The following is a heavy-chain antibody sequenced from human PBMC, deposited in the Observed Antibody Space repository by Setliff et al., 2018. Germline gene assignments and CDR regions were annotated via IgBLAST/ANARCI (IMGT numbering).Heavy chain of an antibody. CDR3: ARAQGYDSGTYWGVDYYYYMDV. CDR2: IKEDENMK. V-gene: IGHV3-7*03. Sequence: GGSLRLSCAPSGFSFKNYWMTWVRQGPGKGLEWVASIKEDENMKYYVDSVKGRFTISRDNAKKSLYLQMNSLRVDDTAVYYCARAQGYDSGTYWGVDYYYYMDVWGKGTTVTVSS. D-gene: IGHD3-10*01. J-gene: IGHJ6*03. CDR1: GFSFKNYW.